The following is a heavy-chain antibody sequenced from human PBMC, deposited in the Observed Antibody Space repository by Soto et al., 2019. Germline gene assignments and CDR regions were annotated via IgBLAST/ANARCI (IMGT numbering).Heavy chain of an antibody. V-gene: IGHV3-33*01. D-gene: IGHD4-17*01. CDR1: GFTFSSYG. CDR3: ATTTVVTPDWYFDL. Sequence: QVQLEESGGGVVQPGRSLRLSCAAGGFTFSSYGMHWVRQAPGKGLEWVAVIWYDGSNKYYADSVKGRFTVSRDNSKNTLYLQMNSLRAEDTAVYYCATTTVVTPDWYFDLWGRGTLVTVSS. CDR2: IWYDGSNK. J-gene: IGHJ2*01.